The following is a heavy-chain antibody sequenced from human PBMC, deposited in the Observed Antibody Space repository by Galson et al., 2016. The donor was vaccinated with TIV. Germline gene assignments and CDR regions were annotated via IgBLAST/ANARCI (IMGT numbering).Heavy chain of an antibody. Sequence: LSLTCTVSGASISDYYWSWIRQPAGKGLEWIGRLYTSGSTKYNSSLKSRVTTSADTSKNQFSLKVTSVSAADTAMYYCARLPTIFGVVTPYFDLWGQGTLVTVSS. V-gene: IGHV4-4*07. J-gene: IGHJ4*02. CDR2: LYTSGST. D-gene: IGHD3-3*01. CDR1: GASISDYY. CDR3: ARLPTIFGVVTPYFDL.